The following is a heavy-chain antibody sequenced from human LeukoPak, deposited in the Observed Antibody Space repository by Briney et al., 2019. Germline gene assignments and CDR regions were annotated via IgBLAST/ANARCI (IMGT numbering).Heavy chain of an antibody. CDR1: GYTFTTYY. D-gene: IGHD2-15*01. CDR2: INPNSGVT. CDR3: AKGGSARPWSFDI. V-gene: IGHV1-2*06. Sequence: GASVKVSCKASGYTFTTYYMHWVRQAPGQGLEWMGRINPNSGVTNFAQKFQGRVTMTRDTSINTVYMQLSRLRSDDTAVYYCAKGGSARPWSFDIWGQGTMVTVSS. J-gene: IGHJ3*02.